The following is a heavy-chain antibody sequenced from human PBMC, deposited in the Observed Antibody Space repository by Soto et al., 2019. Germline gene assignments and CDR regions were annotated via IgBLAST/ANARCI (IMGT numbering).Heavy chain of an antibody. CDR2: ISAYNGNT. Sequence: GPSVKVSCKASGYTFTSYGISWVRQAPGQGLEWMGWISAYNGNTNYAQKLQGRVTMTTDTSTSTAYMELRSLRSDDTAVYYCARSGGYCSGGSCYSYYYYYGMDVWGQGTTVTVSS. CDR1: GYTFTSYG. D-gene: IGHD2-15*01. J-gene: IGHJ6*02. CDR3: ARSGGYCSGGSCYSYYYYYGMDV. V-gene: IGHV1-18*01.